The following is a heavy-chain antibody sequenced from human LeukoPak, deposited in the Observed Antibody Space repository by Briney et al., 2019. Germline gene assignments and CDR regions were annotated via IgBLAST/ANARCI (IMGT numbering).Heavy chain of an antibody. D-gene: IGHD1-26*01. Sequence: PGGSLRLSCEASGFSFSSYNMDWVRQTPGKGLEWISSITTSSTYTFYADSVKGRFTISRDNARNSLYLQMNSLTAEDTAVYYCARDPYSGAYGNTYYYYMGVRGKGTTVTISS. J-gene: IGHJ6*03. CDR1: GFSFSSYN. CDR3: ARDPYSGAYGNTYYYYMGV. CDR2: ITTSSTYT. V-gene: IGHV3-21*01.